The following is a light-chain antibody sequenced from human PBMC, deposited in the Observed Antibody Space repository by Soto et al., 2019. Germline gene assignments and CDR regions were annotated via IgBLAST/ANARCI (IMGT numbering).Light chain of an antibody. CDR3: QEYGSSRT. Sequence: AHSPSTLTLCPGERATLSCRASQSVSSSYLAWYQQKPGQAPRLLIYGASSRATGIPDRFSGSGSGTDFTLTISRLEPEDFAVYYCQEYGSSRTFGQGTKV. CDR1: QSVSSSY. V-gene: IGKV3-20*01. J-gene: IGKJ1*01. CDR2: GAS.